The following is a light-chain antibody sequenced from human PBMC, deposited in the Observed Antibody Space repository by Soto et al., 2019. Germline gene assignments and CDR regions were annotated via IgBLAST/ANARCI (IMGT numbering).Light chain of an antibody. CDR2: DVS. J-gene: IGLJ1*01. CDR1: SSDVGGYNY. CDR3: CSYAGTPYV. Sequence: QSALTQPRSVSESPGQSATISCTGTSSDVGGYNYVSWYQQHPGKAPKLMIYDVSKRPSGVPDRFSGSKSGNTASLTISGLRAEDEADYYCCSYAGTPYVFGTGTKLTVL. V-gene: IGLV2-11*01.